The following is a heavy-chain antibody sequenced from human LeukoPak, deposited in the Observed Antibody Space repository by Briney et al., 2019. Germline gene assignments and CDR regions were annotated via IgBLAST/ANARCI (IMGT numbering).Heavy chain of an antibody. J-gene: IGHJ6*03. CDR3: ARVGAMDTAMVDYYYYYYMDV. V-gene: IGHV3-21*01. D-gene: IGHD5-18*01. Sequence: GGSLRLSCAASGFTFSSYSMNWVRQAPGKGLEWVSSISSSSSYIYYADSVKGRFTISRDNAKNSLYLQMNSLRAEDTAVYYCARVGAMDTAMVDYYYYYYMDVWGKGTTVTVSS. CDR2: ISSSSSYI. CDR1: GFTFSSYS.